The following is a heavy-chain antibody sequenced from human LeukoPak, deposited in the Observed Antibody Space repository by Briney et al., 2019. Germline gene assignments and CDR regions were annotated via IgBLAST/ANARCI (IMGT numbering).Heavy chain of an antibody. CDR3: ARQFRTASGLDY. J-gene: IGHJ4*02. V-gene: IGHV4-39*01. D-gene: IGHD3-3*01. CDR1: GGSISSSSYY. CDR2: IYYSGST. Sequence: SETLSLTCTVSGGSISSSSYYWGWIRQPPGKGLEWIGSIYYSGSTYYNPSLKSRVTISVDTSKNQFSLKLSSVTAADTAVYYCARQFRTASGLDYWGQGTLVTGSS.